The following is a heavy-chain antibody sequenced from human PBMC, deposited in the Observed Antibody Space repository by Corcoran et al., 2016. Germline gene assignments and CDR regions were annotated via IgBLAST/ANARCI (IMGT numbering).Heavy chain of an antibody. V-gene: IGHV4-39*07. D-gene: IGHD1-1*01. CDR3: ARDERGDWFDP. J-gene: IGHJ5*02. Sequence: QLQLQESGPGLVKPSETLSLTCTVSGGSISSSSYYWGWIRQPPGKGLEWIGSIYYSGSTYYNPSLKSRVTISVDTSKNQFSLKLSSVTAADTAVYYCARDERGDWFDPWGQGTLVTVSS. CDR2: IYYSGST. CDR1: GGSISSSSYY.